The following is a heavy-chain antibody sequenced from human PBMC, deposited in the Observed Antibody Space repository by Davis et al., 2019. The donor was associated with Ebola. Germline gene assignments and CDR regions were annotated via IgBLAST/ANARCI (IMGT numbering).Heavy chain of an antibody. CDR3: VRGGYSYGYGLDF. J-gene: IGHJ4*02. CDR1: GYTFFRYN. D-gene: IGHD5-18*01. CDR2: MNPNMEKT. Sequence: ASVKVSCNASGYTFFRYNIFWVRLVPGQGREWVGWMNPNMEKTGYAPKFQGRVTVTWDNSISTAFMEVHSLTSADTSVYYCVRGGYSYGYGLDFWGQGSLVTVTS. V-gene: IGHV1-8*01.